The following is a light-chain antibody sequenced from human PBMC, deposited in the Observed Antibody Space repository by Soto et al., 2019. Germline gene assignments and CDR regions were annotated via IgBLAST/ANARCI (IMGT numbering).Light chain of an antibody. CDR1: SSNIGSNT. V-gene: IGLV1-44*01. CDR2: SNN. J-gene: IGLJ2*01. Sequence: QSVLTQPPSASGTPGQRVTISCSGSSSNIGSNTVTWYQQLPGTAPKLLIYSNNQRPSGVPDRFSGSKSGTSASLAISGLQSEDEADYYCAAWDDSMNCPVFGGGTKLTVL. CDR3: AAWDDSMNCPV.